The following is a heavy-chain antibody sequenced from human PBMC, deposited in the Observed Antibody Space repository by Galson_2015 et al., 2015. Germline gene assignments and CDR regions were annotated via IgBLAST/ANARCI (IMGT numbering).Heavy chain of an antibody. D-gene: IGHD6-13*01. J-gene: IGHJ3*02. CDR1: GFTFSSYA. Sequence: SLRLSCAASGFTFSSYAMHWVRQAPGKGLEWVAVISYDGSNKYYADSVKGRFTISRDNSKNTLYLQMNSLRAEDTAVYYCARAQIAAAGTDAFDIWGQGTMVTVSS. V-gene: IGHV3-30-3*01. CDR2: ISYDGSNK. CDR3: ARAQIAAAGTDAFDI.